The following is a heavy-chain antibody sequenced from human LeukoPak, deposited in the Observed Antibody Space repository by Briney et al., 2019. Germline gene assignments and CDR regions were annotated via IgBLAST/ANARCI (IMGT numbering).Heavy chain of an antibody. D-gene: IGHD2-2*01. CDR2: ISGSGGST. V-gene: IGHV3-23*01. CDR1: GFTFSSYA. Sequence: PGGSLRLAWAASGFTFSSYAMSWVRQAPGKGREWVSGISGSGGSTYYTDSVKGRFTISRDNSKNTLYLQMNSLRAEDTAVYYCASHYCSRTSCYIHYWGQGTLVTVSS. CDR3: ASHYCSRTSCYIHY. J-gene: IGHJ4*02.